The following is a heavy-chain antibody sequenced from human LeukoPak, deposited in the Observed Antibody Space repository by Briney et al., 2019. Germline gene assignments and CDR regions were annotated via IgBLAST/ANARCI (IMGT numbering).Heavy chain of an antibody. CDR2: IYYSGGT. J-gene: IGHJ4*02. Sequence: SETLSLTCTVSGGSISSYYWSWIRQPPGKGLEWIGYIYYSGGTKYNPSLKSRVAISVDTSKNQFSLKLSSVTAADTAVYYCARDPGYCSGGSCGNFDYWGQGTLVTVSS. CDR1: GGSISSYY. V-gene: IGHV4-59*01. D-gene: IGHD2-15*01. CDR3: ARDPGYCSGGSCGNFDY.